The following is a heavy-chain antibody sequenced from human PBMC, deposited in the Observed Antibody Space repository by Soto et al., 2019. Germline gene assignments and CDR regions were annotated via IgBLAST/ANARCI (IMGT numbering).Heavy chain of an antibody. Sequence: EVQLVESGGGLVQPGGSLRLSCAASGFTFSSYRMTWVRQAPGKGLEWVANIKEDGSGKYYVDSVKGRFTISRDNTKNSLYLQLNSLRAEDTATYYCVKAWYNDVWGYYFDYWGQGTLVTVSS. CDR2: IKEDGSGK. CDR1: GFTFSSYR. D-gene: IGHD3-10*02. CDR3: VKAWYNDVWGYYFDY. J-gene: IGHJ4*02. V-gene: IGHV3-7*01.